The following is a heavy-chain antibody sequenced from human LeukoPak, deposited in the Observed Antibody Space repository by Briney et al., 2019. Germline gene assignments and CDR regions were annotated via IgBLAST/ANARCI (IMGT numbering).Heavy chain of an antibody. V-gene: IGHV4-59*01. CDR3: TRDRPLYGMDV. D-gene: IGHD6-6*01. CDR2: IYYSGST. CDR1: GGSISDYC. J-gene: IGHJ6*02. Sequence: SETLSLTCAVSGGSISDYCWSWIRQPPGKGLEWIGCIYYSGSTNYNLSFKSRVTLSVDTSKNQFSLKLNSVAAADTAVYYCTRDRPLYGMDVWGQGTTVTVSS.